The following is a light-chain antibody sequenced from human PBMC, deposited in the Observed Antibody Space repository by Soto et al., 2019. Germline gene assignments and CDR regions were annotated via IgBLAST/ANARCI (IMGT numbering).Light chain of an antibody. V-gene: IGKV3-20*01. CDR2: RAS. Sequence: EIVLTQSPGTLSLSPGERATLSCRASQSVSSSFLAWYQQKPGQAPRLLIYRASSRATGIPDRFSGSGSGTDFTLTISRLEPEDFAVYYCQQYGSSPQWTFGQGTKAEIK. J-gene: IGKJ1*01. CDR3: QQYGSSPQWT. CDR1: QSVSSSF.